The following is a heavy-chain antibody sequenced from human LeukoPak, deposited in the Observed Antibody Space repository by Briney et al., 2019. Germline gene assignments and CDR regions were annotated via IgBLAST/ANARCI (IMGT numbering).Heavy chain of an antibody. V-gene: IGHV4-31*03. CDR2: IFYSGST. Sequence: PSETLSLTCSVSGGSISSRDHYWSWIRHHPEKGLEWIGYIFYSGSTHYNPSLKSRVTISVDTSKNQFSLKLSSVTAADTAVYYCARVPGRGSGSYYHQVLSNWFDPWGQGTLVTVSS. D-gene: IGHD3-10*01. CDR1: GGSISSRDHY. J-gene: IGHJ5*02. CDR3: ARVPGRGSGSYYHQVLSNWFDP.